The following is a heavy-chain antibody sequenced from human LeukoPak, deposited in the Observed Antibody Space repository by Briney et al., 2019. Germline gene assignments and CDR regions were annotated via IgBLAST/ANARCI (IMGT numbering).Heavy chain of an antibody. V-gene: IGHV4-39*07. Sequence: SETLSLTCSVSGASVTSGGFYWGWLRQPPGKGPEWIATVYYTGSTYYNPSLKSRVTISGDTSKKQFSLNLKSVTAADTGVYYCARGVDLWGRGTPVTVSS. CDR1: GASVTSGGFY. J-gene: IGHJ2*01. CDR2: VYYTGST. CDR3: ARGVDL.